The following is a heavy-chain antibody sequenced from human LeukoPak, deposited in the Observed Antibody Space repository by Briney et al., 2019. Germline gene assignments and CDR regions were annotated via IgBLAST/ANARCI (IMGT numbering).Heavy chain of an antibody. CDR1: GFTVRNYA. CDR2: IRESSGDT. CDR3: AKRPISGNDKSFDY. D-gene: IGHD3-3*01. V-gene: IGHV3-23*01. Sequence: QPGGSLRLSCAASGFTVRNYAMNWVRQAPGKGLEWVSTIRESSGDTYYEDSVKGRFTISRDISKNTVYLQMISLRVEDTAVYFCAKRPISGNDKSFDYWGQGTLATVSS. J-gene: IGHJ4*02.